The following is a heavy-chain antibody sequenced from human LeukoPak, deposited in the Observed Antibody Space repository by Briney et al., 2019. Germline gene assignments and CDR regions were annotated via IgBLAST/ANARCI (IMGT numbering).Heavy chain of an antibody. CDR3: ARDPAVIVVGPGLVAFDI. J-gene: IGHJ3*02. CDR1: GFTFSSYS. Sequence: GGSLRLSCAASGFTFSSYSMNWVRQAPGKGLECVSSIMSSSSYIYYADSVKGQFTISRDNAKNSLYLQMNSLRSDDTAVYYCARDPAVIVVGPGLVAFDIWGQGTMVTVSS. CDR2: IMSSSSYI. D-gene: IGHD3-22*01. V-gene: IGHV3-21*04.